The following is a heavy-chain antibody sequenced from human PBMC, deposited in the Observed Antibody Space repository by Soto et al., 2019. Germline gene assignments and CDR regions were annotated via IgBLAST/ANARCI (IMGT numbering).Heavy chain of an antibody. J-gene: IGHJ3*02. Sequence: PGGSLRLSCAASGFTFSGYAMTWVRQAPGKGLQWVSSISESGGSTYYADAVKGRFTISRDNSKNTLYLQMNSLRAEDTAVYYCARYCSDITCHPNAFDIWGPGTLVTVSS. CDR2: ISESGGST. V-gene: IGHV3-23*01. D-gene: IGHD2-15*01. CDR3: ARYCSDITCHPNAFDI. CDR1: GFTFSGYA.